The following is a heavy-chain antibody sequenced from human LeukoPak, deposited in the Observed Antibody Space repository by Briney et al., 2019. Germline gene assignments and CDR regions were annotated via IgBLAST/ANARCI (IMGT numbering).Heavy chain of an antibody. CDR1: GYSFTSYW. V-gene: IGHV5-51*01. CDR3: ARRVYCSSTSCYRPDAFDI. D-gene: IGHD2-2*01. CDR2: IYPGDSDT. Sequence: GESLKISCKGSGYSFTSYWIGRVRQMPGKGLEWMGIIYPGDSDTGYSPSFQGQVTISADKSISTAYLQWSSLKASDTAMYYCARRVYCSSTSCYRPDAFDIWGQGTMVTVSS. J-gene: IGHJ3*02.